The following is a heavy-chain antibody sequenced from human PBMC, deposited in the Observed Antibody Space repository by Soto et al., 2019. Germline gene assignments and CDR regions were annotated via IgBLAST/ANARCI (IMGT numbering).Heavy chain of an antibody. V-gene: IGHV4-31*02. Sequence: PSETLSLTCSVSGASTVSHYHWTWIRQPPGKGLEWMGYIFNSGTTFYNPSLTSRLSISMDTSGNHFSLELRSVTAADTAVYYYALALGPTTGLDYWGQGTLV. J-gene: IGHJ4*02. CDR1: GASTVSHYH. D-gene: IGHD1-26*01. CDR2: IFNSGTT. CDR3: ALALGPTTGLDY.